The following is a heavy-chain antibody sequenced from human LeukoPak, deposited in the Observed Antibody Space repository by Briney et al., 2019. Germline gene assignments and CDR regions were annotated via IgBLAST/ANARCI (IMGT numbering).Heavy chain of an antibody. J-gene: IGHJ4*01. V-gene: IGHV1-24*01. Sequence: ASVKVSCKVSGYSLTDFSINWVRQAPGQGFEWMGGFAPEDGGRIYAQKFQGRVTMTEDTSANTAYMELSSLKPEDTAVYSCTAGVAVSRWYYFDYWGQGNLVTVSS. CDR3: TAGVAVSRWYYFDY. CDR1: GYSLTDFS. CDR2: FAPEDGGR. D-gene: IGHD6-13*01.